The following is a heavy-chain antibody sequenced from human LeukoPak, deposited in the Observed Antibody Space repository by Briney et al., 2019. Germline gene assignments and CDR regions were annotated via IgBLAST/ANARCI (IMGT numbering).Heavy chain of an antibody. Sequence: ASVKVSCKASGGTFSSYAISWVRQAPGQGLEWMGGIIPIFGTANYAQKFQGRVTITADKSTSTAYMELSSLRSEDTAVYYCAREGIGYGSGSYDFDYWGQGTLVTVSS. CDR1: GGTFSSYA. CDR2: IIPIFGTA. J-gene: IGHJ4*02. V-gene: IGHV1-69*06. D-gene: IGHD3-10*01. CDR3: AREGIGYGSGSYDFDY.